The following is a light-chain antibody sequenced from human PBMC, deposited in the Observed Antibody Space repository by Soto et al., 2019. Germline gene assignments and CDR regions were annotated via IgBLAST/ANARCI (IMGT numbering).Light chain of an antibody. V-gene: IGLV1-47*01. CDR1: SSNIGSNY. CDR2: RNN. CDR3: AAWDDSLSGVV. J-gene: IGLJ2*01. Sequence: QSVLTQPPSASGTPGQRVTISCSGSSSNIGSNYVYWYQQLTGTAPKLLIYRNNQRPSGVPDQFSGSKSGTSASLAISGLRSEDEAAYDCAAWDDSLSGVVFGGGTKLTVL.